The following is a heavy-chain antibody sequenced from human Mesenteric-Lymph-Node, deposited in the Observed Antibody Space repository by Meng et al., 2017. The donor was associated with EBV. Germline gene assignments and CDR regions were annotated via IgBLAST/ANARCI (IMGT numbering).Heavy chain of an antibody. V-gene: IGHV7-4-1*02. D-gene: IGHD3-9*01. CDR3: TRFDWLAHH. J-gene: IGHJ5*02. CDR2: INTNIGNS. Sequence: QLPRCGAWVNKPGASVNVSCKAPGYTSTSNAMHSVRQAPGQGLEWMGRINTNIGNSMYAQGSTGRFVFSLDTSVSTAYLQISSLKTEDTAVYYCTRFDWLAHHWGQGTLVTVAS. CDR1: GYTSTSNA.